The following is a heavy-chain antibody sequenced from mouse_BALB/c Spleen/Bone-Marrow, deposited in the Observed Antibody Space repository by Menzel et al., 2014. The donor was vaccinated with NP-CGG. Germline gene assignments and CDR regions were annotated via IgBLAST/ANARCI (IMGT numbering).Heavy chain of an antibody. CDR1: GYTFTEYT. Sequence: EVQLQESGPEPVKPGPSVEISCKTSGYTFTEYTMHWVKQSHGKSLEWIGSINPNNGGTSYNQKFKGKATLTVDKSSSTAYMELRSLTSEDSAVYYCARRGGYDYWGQGTTLTVSS. D-gene: IGHD1-2*01. CDR2: INPNNGGT. V-gene: IGHV1-22*01. CDR3: ARRGGYDY. J-gene: IGHJ2*01.